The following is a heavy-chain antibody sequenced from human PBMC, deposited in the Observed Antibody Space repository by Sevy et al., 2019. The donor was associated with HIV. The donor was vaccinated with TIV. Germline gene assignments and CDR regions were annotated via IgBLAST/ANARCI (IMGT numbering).Heavy chain of an antibody. CDR1: GGSISSSRHY. V-gene: IGHV4-39*01. CDR3: ARHPLGNWFDL. CDR2: RFYSRGA. D-gene: IGHD3-16*01. J-gene: IGHJ5*02. Sequence: SETLSLTCNVSGGSISSSRHYWGWIRQSPGKSLDWIGSRFYSRGAYYNPSLQSRVTMSVDTSKNQFSLNVNSVTAADTAVYYCARHPLGNWFDLWGQGILVTVSS.